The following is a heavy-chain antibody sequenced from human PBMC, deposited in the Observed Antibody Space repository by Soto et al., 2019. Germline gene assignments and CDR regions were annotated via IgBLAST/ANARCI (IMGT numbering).Heavy chain of an antibody. CDR1: GGTFSSYA. V-gene: IGHV1-69*13. CDR3: AGGHIVVVPANEIEYLQH. CDR2: IIPIFGTA. D-gene: IGHD2-2*01. J-gene: IGHJ1*01. Sequence: SVKVSCKAWGGTFSSYAISWVRQAPGQGLEWMGGIIPIFGTANYAQKFQGRVTITADESTSTAYMELSSLRSEDTAVYYCAGGHIVVVPANEIEYLQHWGQGTLVAISS.